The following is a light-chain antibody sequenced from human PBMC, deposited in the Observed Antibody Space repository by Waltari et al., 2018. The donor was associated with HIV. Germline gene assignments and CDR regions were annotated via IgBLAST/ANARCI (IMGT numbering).Light chain of an antibody. CDR2: DVS. CDR1: TRDMSRLTF. V-gene: IGLV2-14*03. J-gene: IGLJ3*02. Sequence: HSVLTQPASVSGSPGQSITISCSGPTRDMSRLTFVSWYQQSSGRAPKLIIFDVSSRPSGISDLFSGSKSGDTASLTISALRTEDEADYFCSSYSPRGSVVFGGGTKVTVL. CDR3: SSYSPRGSVV.